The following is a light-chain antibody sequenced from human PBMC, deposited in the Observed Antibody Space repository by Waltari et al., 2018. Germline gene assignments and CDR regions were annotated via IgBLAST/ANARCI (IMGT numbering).Light chain of an antibody. V-gene: IGLV1-47*01. Sequence: QSVLTQPPSASGTPGQRVTISCSGSSSNIGSNYVYWYQQLPGKAPKLLIYRNNQRPSGVPDRFSGSKSGTSASLAISGLRAEDEADYYCAAWDDSPSGPVFGGGTKLTVL. CDR3: AAWDDSPSGPV. CDR1: SSNIGSNY. CDR2: RNN. J-gene: IGLJ2*01.